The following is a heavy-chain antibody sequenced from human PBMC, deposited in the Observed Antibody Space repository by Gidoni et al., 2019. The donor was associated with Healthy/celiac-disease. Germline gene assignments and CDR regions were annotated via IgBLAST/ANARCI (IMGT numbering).Heavy chain of an antibody. J-gene: IGHJ4*02. Sequence: QVQLQQWGAGLLKPSETLSLTCAVYGGSFSGYYWSWIRQPPGKGLEWIGEINHSGSTNYNPSLKSRVTISVDTSKNQFSLKLSSVTAADTAVYYCARAKPFVWFGASVYFDYWGQGTLVTVSS. V-gene: IGHV4-34*01. CDR3: ARAKPFVWFGASVYFDY. CDR2: INHSGST. CDR1: GGSFSGYY. D-gene: IGHD3-10*01.